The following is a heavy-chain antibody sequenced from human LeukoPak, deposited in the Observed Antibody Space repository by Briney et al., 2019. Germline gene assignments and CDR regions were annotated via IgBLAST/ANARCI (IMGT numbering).Heavy chain of an antibody. CDR3: ARSLRYSSSWYY. CDR1: GXSFSGYY. D-gene: IGHD6-13*01. Sequence: SETLSLTCAVYGXSFSGYYWSWIRQPPGKGLEWIGEINHSGSTNYNPSLKSRVTISVDTSKNQFSLKLSSVTAADTAVYYCARSLRYSSSWYYWGQGTLVTVSS. J-gene: IGHJ4*02. V-gene: IGHV4-34*01. CDR2: INHSGST.